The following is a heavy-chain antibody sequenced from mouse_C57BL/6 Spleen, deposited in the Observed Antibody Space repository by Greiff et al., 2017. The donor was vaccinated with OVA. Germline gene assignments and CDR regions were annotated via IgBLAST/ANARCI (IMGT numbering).Heavy chain of an antibody. CDR2: INPSSGYT. J-gene: IGHJ4*01. V-gene: IGHV1-4*01. CDR1: GYTFTSYT. Sequence: QVQLKQSGAELARPGASVKMSCKASGYTFTSYTMHWVKQRPGQGLEWIGYINPSSGYTKYNQKFKDKATLTADKSSSTAYMKLSSLTSEDSAVYYCARSRSNYGYAMDYWGQGTSVTVSS. CDR3: ARSRSNYGYAMDY. D-gene: IGHD2-5*01.